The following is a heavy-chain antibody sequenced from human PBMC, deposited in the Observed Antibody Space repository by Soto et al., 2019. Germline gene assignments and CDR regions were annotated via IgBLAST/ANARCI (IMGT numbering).Heavy chain of an antibody. J-gene: IGHJ6*02. V-gene: IGHV3-33*01. Sequence: GGSLRFSCAASGFTFSSYGMHWVRQAPGKGLEWVAVIWYDGSNKYYADSVKGRFTISRDNSKNTLYLQMNSLRAEDTAVYYCARDPMEDYYYGMDVWGQGTTVTVSS. D-gene: IGHD3-3*01. CDR1: GFTFSSYG. CDR2: IWYDGSNK. CDR3: ARDPMEDYYYGMDV.